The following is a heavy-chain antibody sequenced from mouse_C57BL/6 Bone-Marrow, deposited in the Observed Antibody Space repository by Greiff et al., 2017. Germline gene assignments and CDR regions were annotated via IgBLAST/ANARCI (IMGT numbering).Heavy chain of an antibody. CDR1: GYTFTSYW. V-gene: IGHV1-52*01. D-gene: IGHD1-1*01. J-gene: IGHJ2*01. Sequence: QVQLQQPGAELVRPGSSVKLSCKASGYTFTSYWMHWVKQRPIQGLEWIGNIDPSDSETDYNQKFKDKATLTVDKSSSTAYMQLSSLTSEDSAVYCCASGDYLPHWGQGTTLTVSS. CDR3: ASGDYLPH. CDR2: IDPSDSET.